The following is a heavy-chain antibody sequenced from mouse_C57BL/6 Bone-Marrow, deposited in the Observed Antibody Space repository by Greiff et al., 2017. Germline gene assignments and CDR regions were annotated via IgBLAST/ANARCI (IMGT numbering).Heavy chain of an antibody. Sequence: QVQLQQSGPELVKPGASVKLSCKASGYTFTSYDINWVKQRPGQGLEWIGWIYPRDGSTKYNEKFKGKATLTVDTSSSTAYMELHSQTSEASAVYFGARVEFGGSGGGWYFDVWGTGTTVTVTS. J-gene: IGHJ1*03. V-gene: IGHV1-85*01. CDR1: GYTFTSYD. D-gene: IGHD1-1*01. CDR2: IYPRDGST. CDR3: ARVEFGGSGGGWYFDV.